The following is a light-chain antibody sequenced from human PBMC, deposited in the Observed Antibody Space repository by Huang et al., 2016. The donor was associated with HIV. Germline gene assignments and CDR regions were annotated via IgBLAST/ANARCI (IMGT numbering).Light chain of an antibody. CDR2: GAS. CDR3: QQYGSVSR. CDR1: QSVRDDN. V-gene: IGKV3-20*01. Sequence: EIVLTQSPGTLSLSPGQSATLSCRASQSVRDDNLAWYQQTPGQPPRLLIYGASRRATGVPDRFSGSGSGRDFTLTVSRLEPEDFSVYYCQQYGSVSRFGGGTKVEIK. J-gene: IGKJ4*01.